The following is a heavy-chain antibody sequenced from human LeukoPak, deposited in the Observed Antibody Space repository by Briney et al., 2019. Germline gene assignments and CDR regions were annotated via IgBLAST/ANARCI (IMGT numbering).Heavy chain of an antibody. J-gene: IGHJ4*02. D-gene: IGHD6-13*01. CDR3: ARVGSSWPHYYFDY. V-gene: IGHV4-59*01. Sequence: SETLSLTCTVSGGSITTYYWSWIRQPPGKGLEWIGFIFYSGSTNYNPSLKSRVTISLNTSKTQFSLKLSSVTAADTAVYYCARVGSSWPHYYFDYWGQGTLVTVSS. CDR2: IFYSGST. CDR1: GGSITTYY.